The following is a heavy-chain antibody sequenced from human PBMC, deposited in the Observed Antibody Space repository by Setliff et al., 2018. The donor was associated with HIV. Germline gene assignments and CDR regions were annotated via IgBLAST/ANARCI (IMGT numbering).Heavy chain of an antibody. V-gene: IGHV1-8*01. CDR3: ASGKGVRGVIIRGGLDV. Sequence: ASVKDSCKTSGHPFSNYDIIWVRRATGQGLEWMGWMNPNSGATGYAQKFKDRFIMTRDTSISTAYMELSSLTSEDTAVYYCASGKGVRGVIIRGGLDVWGKGTTVTVSS. D-gene: IGHD3-10*01. CDR1: GHPFSNYD. J-gene: IGHJ6*04. CDR2: MNPNSGAT.